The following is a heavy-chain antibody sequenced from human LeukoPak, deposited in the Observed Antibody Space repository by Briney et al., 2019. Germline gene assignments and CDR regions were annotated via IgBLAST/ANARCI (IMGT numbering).Heavy chain of an antibody. J-gene: IGHJ4*02. V-gene: IGHV3-33*01. CDR2: IWNDGSIK. CDR1: GSTFSSYG. CDR3: ARADPMEDLYYFDY. Sequence: RTGGSLRLSCAASGSTFSSYGMHWVRQAPGKGLEWVALIWNDGSIKYYGDPVKGRFTISRDNSKNTLYLQMNSLSAEDTAVYYCARADPMEDLYYFDYWGQGTLVTVSS. D-gene: IGHD3-10*01.